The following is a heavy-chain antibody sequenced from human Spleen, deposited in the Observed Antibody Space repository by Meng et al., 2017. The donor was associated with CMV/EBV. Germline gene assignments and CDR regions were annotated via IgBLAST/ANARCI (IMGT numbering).Heavy chain of an antibody. CDR1: GFTFSAYA. CDR2: ISYDGSNK. CDR3: ARDGGMDV. Sequence: GESLKISCAASGFTFSAYAMHWVRQAPGKGLEWVAFISYDGSNKYYADSVKGRFTISRDNSKNTLHLQMNSLRGEDTAVYYCARDGGMDVWGQGTTVTVSS. V-gene: IGHV3-30-3*01. J-gene: IGHJ6*02.